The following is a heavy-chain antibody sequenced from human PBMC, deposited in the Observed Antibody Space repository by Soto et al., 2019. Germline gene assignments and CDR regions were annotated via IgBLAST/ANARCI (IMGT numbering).Heavy chain of an antibody. CDR3: ARGSRDGYNINWFDP. Sequence: GASVKVSCKASGGTFSSYAISWVRQAPGQGLEWMGGIIPIFGTANYAQKFQGRVTITADESTSTAYMELSSLRSEDTAVYYCARGSRDGYNINWFDPWGQGTLVTVSS. D-gene: IGHD5-12*01. CDR1: GGTFSSYA. CDR2: IIPIFGTA. J-gene: IGHJ5*02. V-gene: IGHV1-69*13.